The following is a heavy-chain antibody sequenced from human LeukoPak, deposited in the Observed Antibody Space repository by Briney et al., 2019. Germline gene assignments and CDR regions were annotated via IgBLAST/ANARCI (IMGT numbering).Heavy chain of an antibody. V-gene: IGHV3-73*01. J-gene: IGHJ4*02. Sequence: GGSLRLSCAASGFTFSGSAMHWVRQASGKGLEWVGRIRSKANSYATAYAASVKGRFTISRDDSKNTAYLQMNSLKTEDTDVYYCTRRQTDDSSGYYGYWGQGTLVTVSS. CDR1: GFTFSGSA. CDR2: IRSKANSYAT. CDR3: TRRQTDDSSGYYGY. D-gene: IGHD3-22*01.